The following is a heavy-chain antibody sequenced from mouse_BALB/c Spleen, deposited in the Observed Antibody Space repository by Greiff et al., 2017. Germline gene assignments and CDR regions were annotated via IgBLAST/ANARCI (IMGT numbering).Heavy chain of an antibody. CDR1: GDSITSGY. CDR3: ARSTMITSHAMDY. J-gene: IGHJ4*01. V-gene: IGHV3-8*02. CDR2: ISYSGST. Sequence: EVQLQQSGPSLVKPSQTLSLTCSVTGDSITSGYWNWIRKFPGNKLEYMGYISYSGSTYYNPSLKSRISITRDTSKNQYYLQLNPVTTEDTATYYCARSTMITSHAMDYWGQGTSVTVSS. D-gene: IGHD2-4*01.